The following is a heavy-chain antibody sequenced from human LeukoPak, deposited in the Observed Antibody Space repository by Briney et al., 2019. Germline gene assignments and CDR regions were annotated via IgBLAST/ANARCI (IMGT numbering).Heavy chain of an antibody. CDR1: GFTFGSYG. D-gene: IGHD3-22*01. Sequence: GRSLRLSCAASGFTFGSYGMHWIRQAPGKGLEWVGRIRSNSDGGTIDYAAPVKGRFTLSRDDSKTTLYLQMNSLQTEDTAVYYCATDFYDSTWGQGTLVTVSS. CDR3: ATDFYDST. V-gene: IGHV3-15*07. J-gene: IGHJ5*02. CDR2: IRSNSDGGTI.